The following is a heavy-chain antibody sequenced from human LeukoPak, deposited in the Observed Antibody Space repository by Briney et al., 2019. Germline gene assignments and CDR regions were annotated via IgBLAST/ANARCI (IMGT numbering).Heavy chain of an antibody. CDR1: GFSFNDYP. Sequence: PGGSLRLSCVASGFSFNDYPMHWVRHAPGKGLEWVSLISGDGSVTYYADSVKGRFTISRDNAKNSLYLQMNSLRAEDTAVYYCARDLHPRYYLPDYWGQGTLVTASS. V-gene: IGHV3-43*02. CDR3: ARDLHPRYYLPDY. J-gene: IGHJ4*02. D-gene: IGHD1-26*01. CDR2: ISGDGSVT.